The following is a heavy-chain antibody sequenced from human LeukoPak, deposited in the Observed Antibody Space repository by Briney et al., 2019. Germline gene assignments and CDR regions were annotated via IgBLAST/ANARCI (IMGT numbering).Heavy chain of an antibody. D-gene: IGHD1-26*01. CDR1: GFTSTSYA. CDR3: AKHRGSSSGYNFED. J-gene: IGHJ4*02. CDR2: ITGSGDKT. V-gene: IGHV3-23*01. Sequence: GGSLRLSCAASGFTSTSYAMSWVRQAPGKGLEWVSAITGSGDKTYYADSVKGRFTTSRDNSENTLYLQMNSLRAEDTAVYYCAKHRGSSSGYNFEDWGQGTLVTVSS.